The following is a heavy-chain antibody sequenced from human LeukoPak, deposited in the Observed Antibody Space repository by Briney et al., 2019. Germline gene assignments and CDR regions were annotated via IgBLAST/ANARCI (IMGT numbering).Heavy chain of an antibody. J-gene: IGHJ3*02. CDR2: IKQDGSEK. Sequence: GRSLRLSCAASGFTFSSYAMHWVRQAPGKGLEWVANIKQDGSEKYYVDSVKGRFTISRDNAKNSLYLQMNSLRAEDTAVYYCARDRNYYDSSGYSDAFDIWGQGTMVTVSS. CDR1: GFTFSSYA. D-gene: IGHD3-22*01. V-gene: IGHV3-7*04. CDR3: ARDRNYYDSSGYSDAFDI.